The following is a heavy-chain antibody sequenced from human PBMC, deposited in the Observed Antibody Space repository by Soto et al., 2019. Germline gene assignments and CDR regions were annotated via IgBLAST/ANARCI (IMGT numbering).Heavy chain of an antibody. V-gene: IGHV3-7*05. CDR2: IKEDGSEE. J-gene: IGHJ6*02. Sequence: EVQLVESGGGLVQPGGSLRLSCAASGFTFSTYWMNWVRQAPGKGLEWVANIKEDGSEEYYVDSVKGRFTISRDNAKNSLFLDMNSRRGEDTAVYYCARDWGAQGRVCAFGYYYHVGMDVWGQGPTVTVPS. CDR3: ARDWGAQGRVCAFGYYYHVGMDV. CDR1: GFTFSTYW. D-gene: IGHD3-16*01.